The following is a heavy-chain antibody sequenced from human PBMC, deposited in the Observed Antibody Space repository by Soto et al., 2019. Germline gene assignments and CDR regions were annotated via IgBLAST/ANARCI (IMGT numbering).Heavy chain of an antibody. Sequence: PSETLSLTCAVSGGSISSGGYSWSWIRQPPGKGLEWIGYIYHSGSTYYTPSLKSRVIISADTSKNQFSLNSNSVTAADTAVYYCAREYTYGSNFFDCWGQAALVTVSS. CDR2: IYHSGST. V-gene: IGHV4-30-2*05. J-gene: IGHJ4*02. CDR1: GGSISSGGYS. D-gene: IGHD5-18*01. CDR3: AREYTYGSNFFDC.